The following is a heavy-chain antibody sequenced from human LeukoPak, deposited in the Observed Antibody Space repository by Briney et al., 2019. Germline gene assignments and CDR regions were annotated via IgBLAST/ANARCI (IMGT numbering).Heavy chain of an antibody. CDR1: GYTFTGYY. D-gene: IGHD2-21*02. CDR2: INPNSGGT. Sequence: ASVKVSCEASGYTFTGYYMHWVRQAPGQGLEWMGWINPNSGGTNYAQKFQGRVTMTRDTSISTAYMELSRLRSDDTAVYYCASVGGTYCGGDCFYAFDIWGQGTMVTVSS. V-gene: IGHV1-2*02. J-gene: IGHJ3*02. CDR3: ASVGGTYCGGDCFYAFDI.